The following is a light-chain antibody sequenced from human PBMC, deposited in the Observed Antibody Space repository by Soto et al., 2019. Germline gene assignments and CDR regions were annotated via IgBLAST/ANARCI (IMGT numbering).Light chain of an antibody. J-gene: IGLJ1*01. CDR1: SSDVGGYNF. Sequence: QSALTQPASVSGSPGQSITISCTGTSSDVGGYNFVSWYQQHPGQAPKLLIYDVSDRPSGVSTRFSGSKSGNTATLTISGLPAEDYADYYCCSYTSSSTPYVFGTGTQLTVL. CDR2: DVS. CDR3: CSYTSSSTPYV. V-gene: IGLV2-14*01.